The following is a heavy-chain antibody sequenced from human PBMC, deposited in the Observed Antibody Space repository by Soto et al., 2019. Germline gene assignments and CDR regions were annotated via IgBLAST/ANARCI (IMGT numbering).Heavy chain of an antibody. Sequence: GASVHVSCKASGYTFTSYAMHWVRQAPGQRLEWMGWINAGNGNTKYSQKFQGRVTITRDTSASTAYMELSSLRSEDTAVYYCARAMGYCSGGSCYDYYYYGMDVWGQGTTVTVS. V-gene: IGHV1-3*01. CDR1: GYTFTSYA. J-gene: IGHJ6*02. CDR2: INAGNGNT. CDR3: ARAMGYCSGGSCYDYYYYGMDV. D-gene: IGHD2-15*01.